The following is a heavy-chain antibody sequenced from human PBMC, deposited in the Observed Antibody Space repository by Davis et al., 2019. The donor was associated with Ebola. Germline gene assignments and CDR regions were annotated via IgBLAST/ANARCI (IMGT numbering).Heavy chain of an antibody. Sequence: GGSLRLSCAASGFTFSSYSMNWVRQAPGKGLEWVSSISSSSSYIYYADSVKGRFTISRDNAKNTLYLQMNSLRAEDTAVYYCARYRWLRSGYFDYWGQGTLVTVSS. J-gene: IGHJ4*02. V-gene: IGHV3-21*01. CDR1: GFTFSSYS. CDR3: ARYRWLRSGYFDY. CDR2: ISSSSSYI. D-gene: IGHD5-12*01.